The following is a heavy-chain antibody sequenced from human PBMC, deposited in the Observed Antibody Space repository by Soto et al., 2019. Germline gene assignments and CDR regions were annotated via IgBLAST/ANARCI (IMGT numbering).Heavy chain of an antibody. CDR2: IIPIFGTA. D-gene: IGHD2-15*01. J-gene: IGHJ4*02. CDR1: GGTFSSYA. Sequence: QVQLVQSGAEVKKPGSSVKVSCKASGGTFSSYAISWVRQAPGQGLEWMGGIIPIFGTANYAQKFQGRVTMTADEAASTAYMELSSLRSEDTAVYYCAREGSGDCSGGSCYSPFDYWGQGTLVTVSS. CDR3: AREGSGDCSGGSCYSPFDY. V-gene: IGHV1-69*12.